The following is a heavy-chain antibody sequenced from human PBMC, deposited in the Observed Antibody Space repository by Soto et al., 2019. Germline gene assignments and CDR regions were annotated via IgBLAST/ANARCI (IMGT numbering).Heavy chain of an antibody. J-gene: IGHJ6*02. Sequence: GESLKISCKASGYSFTTYWIVWVRQMPGKGLEGMGIINPGDSDTKYSPSFPGQVTISADKSITTAYPQWSSLKASDTAMYYCARHSRNYYGMDVWGQGTTVTVSS. CDR3: ARHSRNYYGMDV. CDR1: GYSFTTYW. CDR2: INPGDSDT. V-gene: IGHV5-51*01.